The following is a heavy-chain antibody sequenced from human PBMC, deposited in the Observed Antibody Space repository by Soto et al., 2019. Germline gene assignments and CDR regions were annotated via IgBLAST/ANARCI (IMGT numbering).Heavy chain of an antibody. D-gene: IGHD3-3*01. J-gene: IGHJ4*02. CDR2: ISGSGGST. CDR1: GFTFSSYA. Sequence: GSLRLACAASGFTFSSYAMSWVRQAPGKGLEWVSAISGSGGSTYYADSVKGRFTISRDNSKNTLYLQMNSLRAEDTAVYYCAKDRITIFGVAPFDYWGQGTLVTVSS. V-gene: IGHV3-23*01. CDR3: AKDRITIFGVAPFDY.